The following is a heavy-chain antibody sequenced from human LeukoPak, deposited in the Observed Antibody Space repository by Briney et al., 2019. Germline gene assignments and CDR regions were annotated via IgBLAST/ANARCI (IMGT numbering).Heavy chain of an antibody. CDR3: ARLIAVAATADFDY. V-gene: IGHV3-21*01. Sequence: GGSLRLSCAASGFTLSSYSMNWVRQAPGKGLEWVSSISSSSSYIYYADSVKGRFTISRDNAKNSLYLQMNSLRAEDTAVYYCARLIAVAATADFDYWGQGTLVTVSS. CDR1: GFTLSSYS. CDR2: ISSSSSYI. D-gene: IGHD6-19*01. J-gene: IGHJ4*02.